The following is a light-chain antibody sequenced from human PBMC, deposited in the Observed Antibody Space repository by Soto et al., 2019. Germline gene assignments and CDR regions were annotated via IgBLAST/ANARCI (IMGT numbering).Light chain of an antibody. CDR1: GSSIGTNT. Sequence: VLTQPPSASGTPGQRVTISCSGSGSSIGTNTVNWYRQLPGTAPKLLLYGNNQRPSGVPDRFSGSKSGTSASLAISGLQSEDEADYYCAAWDGSLNNVLFGGGTQLTVL. J-gene: IGLJ2*01. CDR2: GNN. CDR3: AAWDGSLNNVL. V-gene: IGLV1-44*01.